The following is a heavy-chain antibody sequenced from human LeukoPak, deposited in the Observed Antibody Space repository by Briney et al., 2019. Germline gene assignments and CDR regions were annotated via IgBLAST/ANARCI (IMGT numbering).Heavy chain of an antibody. CDR2: ISSSSGYI. CDR3: ARGPNYYDSSGYYSEY. D-gene: IGHD3-22*01. CDR1: GFTFSSYS. J-gene: IGHJ4*02. V-gene: IGHV3-21*01. Sequence: PGGSLRLSCAASGFTFSSYSMNWVRQAPGKGLEWVSSISSSSGYIFDADSVKVRFTISRDNAKNSLYLQMNSLRAEDTAVYYCARGPNYYDSSGYYSEYWGQGTLVTVSS.